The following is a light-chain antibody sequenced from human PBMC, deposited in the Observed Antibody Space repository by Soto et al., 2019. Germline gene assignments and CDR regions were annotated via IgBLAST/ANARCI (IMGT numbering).Light chain of an antibody. J-gene: IGKJ1*01. V-gene: IGKV3-11*01. CDR2: DVS. CDR1: PSVRDS. Sequence: ETVLTQSPATLSLSPGERATLSCRASPSVRDSLAGYQQRPGQAPRLLIYDVSHRATGIPARFSGSGSGTDVTRTISSLVPEDVAVDYCQQHSNLPWVFGPGTKVDIK. CDR3: QQHSNLPWV.